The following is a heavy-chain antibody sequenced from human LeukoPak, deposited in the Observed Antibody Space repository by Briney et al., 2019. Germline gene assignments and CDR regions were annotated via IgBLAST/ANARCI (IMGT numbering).Heavy chain of an antibody. Sequence: GGSLRLSCTASGFTFSNYAMTWVRQAPGKGLEWVSSISSSSSYIYYADSVEGRFTISRDNAKNSLYLQMNSLRAEDTAVYYCARVREGGSYPYNYYGLDVWGQGTTVTVSS. CDR3: ARVREGGSYPYNYYGLDV. CDR1: GFTFSNYA. J-gene: IGHJ6*02. D-gene: IGHD1-26*01. V-gene: IGHV3-21*01. CDR2: ISSSSSYI.